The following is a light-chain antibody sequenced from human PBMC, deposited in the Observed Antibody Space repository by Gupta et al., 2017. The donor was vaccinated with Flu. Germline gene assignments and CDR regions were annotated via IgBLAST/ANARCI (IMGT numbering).Light chain of an antibody. J-gene: IGKJ4*01. Sequence: PSFLSASVGDSVTITCQASQDIDIHLNWYQHKLGRAPDLLIYAASYMEDGVPSRFSGSGSGRDFSFTISSLQPEDVATYYCQQYEHFPLVFGGGTKVDIK. V-gene: IGKV1-33*01. CDR3: QQYEHFPLV. CDR2: AAS. CDR1: QDIDIH.